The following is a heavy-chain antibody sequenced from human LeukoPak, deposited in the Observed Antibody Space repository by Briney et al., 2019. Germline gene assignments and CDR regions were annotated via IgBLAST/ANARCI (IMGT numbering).Heavy chain of an antibody. CDR2: IYYSGST. J-gene: IGHJ3*02. CDR3: ARVQGSYDSSGYNAFDI. Sequence: SQTLSLTCTVSGGSISSGGYYWSWIRQHPGKGLEWIGYIYYSGSTYYNPSLKSRVTISVDTSKNQFSLKLSFVTAADTAVYYCARVQGSYDSSGYNAFDIWGQGTMVTVSS. D-gene: IGHD3-22*01. V-gene: IGHV4-31*03. CDR1: GGSISSGGYY.